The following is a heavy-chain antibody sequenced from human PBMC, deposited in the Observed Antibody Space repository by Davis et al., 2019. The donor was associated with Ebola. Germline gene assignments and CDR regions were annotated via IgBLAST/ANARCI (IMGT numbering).Heavy chain of an antibody. J-gene: IGHJ6*04. CDR2: IYHSGST. CDR3: ASGLADILTGYNPAYYGMDV. CDR1: GGSISSSNW. D-gene: IGHD3-9*01. Sequence: PSETLSLTCAVSGGSISSSNWWSWVRQPPGKGLEWIGEIYHSGSTNYNPSLKSRVTISVDKSKNQFSLKLSSVTAADTAVYYCASGLADILTGYNPAYYGMDVWGKGTTVTVSS. V-gene: IGHV4-4*02.